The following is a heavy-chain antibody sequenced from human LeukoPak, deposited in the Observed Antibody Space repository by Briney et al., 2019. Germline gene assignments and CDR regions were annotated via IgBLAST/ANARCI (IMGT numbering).Heavy chain of an antibody. V-gene: IGHV3-23*01. J-gene: IGHJ4*02. CDR1: GFTFSTFA. CDR2: IRVCVSTT. D-gene: IGHD6-19*01. CDR3: SKDHGFYSSGWNPLFDY. Sequence: GGALSLSCAASGFTFSTFAMSWVRQAPGKGLEWDSTIRVCVSTTYYADSVKGRFTISRDISKYTLYLQMNSLRAEDTAAYYCSKDHGFYSSGWNPLFDYWGRGTLVTVSS.